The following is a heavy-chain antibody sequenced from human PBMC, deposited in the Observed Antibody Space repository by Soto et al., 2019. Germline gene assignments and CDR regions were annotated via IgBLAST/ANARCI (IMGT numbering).Heavy chain of an antibody. CDR3: AKALAEGINTSPFYGY. D-gene: IGHD3-10*01. J-gene: IGHJ4*02. CDR1: GFTFSSYG. Sequence: QVQLVESGRGVVQPRRSLGLSCAASGFTFSSYGMHWVRQAPGRGLEWVAVISYHGSLQYYADSVRGRFSISRDNSKNPLYLHLQGLTAEDTAVYYRAKALAEGINTSPFYGYWRQGTLVTVSS. V-gene: IGHV3-30*18. CDR2: ISYHGSLQ.